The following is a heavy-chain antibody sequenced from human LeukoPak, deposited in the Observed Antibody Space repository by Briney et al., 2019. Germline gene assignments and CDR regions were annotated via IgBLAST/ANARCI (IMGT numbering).Heavy chain of an antibody. D-gene: IGHD2-15*01. Sequence: GGSLRLSCAASGFTVSNSYMSWVRQAPGKGLEWVSYISSSSSTIYYADSVKGRFTISRDNAKNSLYLQMNSLRAEDTAVYYCVRSGGLGFDYWGQGTLVTVSS. CDR2: ISSSSSTI. J-gene: IGHJ4*02. CDR3: VRSGGLGFDY. CDR1: GFTVSNSY. V-gene: IGHV3-48*01.